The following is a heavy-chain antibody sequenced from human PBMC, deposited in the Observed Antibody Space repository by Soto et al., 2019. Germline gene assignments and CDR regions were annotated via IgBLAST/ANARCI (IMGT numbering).Heavy chain of an antibody. Sequence: QITLKESGPSPVKPTQTLTVTCTFSGFSLSNSGVGVAWIRQPPGKALEWLALIYGDNDKRYSPSLKTRLTVTKAAAKTPVVPTMPKMAPVSTATYYCARCTIYGSGDYDSGTSHGFDPWGQGTLVTVSS. CDR3: ARCTIYGSGDYDSGTSHGFDP. CDR1: GFSLSNSGVG. D-gene: IGHD4-17*01. J-gene: IGHJ5*02. CDR2: IYGDNDK. V-gene: IGHV2-5*02.